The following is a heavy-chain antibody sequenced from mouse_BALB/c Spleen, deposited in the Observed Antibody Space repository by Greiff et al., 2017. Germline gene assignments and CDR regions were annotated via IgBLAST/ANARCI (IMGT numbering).Heavy chain of an antibody. J-gene: IGHJ4*01. V-gene: IGHV5-6*01. CDR3: AREELRPRGAMDY. Sequence: EVQGVESGGDLVKPGGSLKLSCAASGFTFSSYGMSWVRQTPDKRLEWVATISSGGSYTYYPDSVKGRFTISRDNAKNTLYLQMSSLKSEDTAMYYCAREELRPRGAMDYWGQGTSVTVSS. D-gene: IGHD1-2*01. CDR2: ISSGGSYT. CDR1: GFTFSSYG.